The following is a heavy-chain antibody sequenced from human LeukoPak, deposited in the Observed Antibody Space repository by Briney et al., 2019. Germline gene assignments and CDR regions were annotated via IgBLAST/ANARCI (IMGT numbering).Heavy chain of an antibody. V-gene: IGHV3-49*04. CDR1: GFTFGDYA. CDR2: IRSKAYGGTT. J-gene: IGHJ4*02. Sequence: GGSLRLSCTASGFTFGDYAMSWVRQAPGKGLEWVGFIRSKAYGGTTEYAASVKGRFTISRDDSKSIAYLQMNSLKTKDMAVDYCTRVSVVWFGEFPYFDYWCQGTLVIVTS. CDR3: TRVSVVWFGEFPYFDY. D-gene: IGHD3-10*01.